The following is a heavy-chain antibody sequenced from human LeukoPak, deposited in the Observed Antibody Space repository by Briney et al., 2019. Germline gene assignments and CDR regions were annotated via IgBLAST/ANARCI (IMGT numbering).Heavy chain of an antibody. CDR2: INHSGST. CDR1: GGSFSGYY. D-gene: IGHD3-22*01. CDR3: ARGPTYYYDSSGYSFFFQH. Sequence: SETLSLTCAVHGGSFSGYYWSWIRQPPGKGLEWIGEINHSGSTNYNSSLKSRVTISVDTSKNQFSLKLSSVTAADTAVYYCARGPTYYYDSSGYSFFFQHWGQGTLVTVSS. V-gene: IGHV4-34*01. J-gene: IGHJ1*01.